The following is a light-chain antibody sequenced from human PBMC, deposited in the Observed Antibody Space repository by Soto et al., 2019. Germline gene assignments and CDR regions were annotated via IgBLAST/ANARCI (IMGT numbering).Light chain of an antibody. CDR2: EVT. CDR3: SYFASSNTWV. J-gene: IGLJ3*02. V-gene: IGLV2-8*01. Sequence: QSVLTQPPSASGAHGQSVTISCTGTSSDVGAYNYVSWYQQHAVKAPKLVIYEVTQRPSGVPDRSSGSKSANTASLTVSGVQAEDESDYYCSYFASSNTWVFGGGTKLTVL. CDR1: SSDVGAYNY.